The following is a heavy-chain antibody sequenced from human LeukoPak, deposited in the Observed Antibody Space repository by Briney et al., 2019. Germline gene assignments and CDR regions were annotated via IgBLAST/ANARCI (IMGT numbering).Heavy chain of an antibody. D-gene: IGHD1-26*01. Sequence: ASVKVSCKASGYTFTSYYMHWVRQAPGQGLEWMGIINPSGGSTSYARKFQGRVTMTRDTSTSTVYMELSSLRSEDTAVYYCARAQSGSYLGNWFDPWGQGTLVTVSS. J-gene: IGHJ5*02. V-gene: IGHV1-46*01. CDR1: GYTFTSYY. CDR3: ARAQSGSYLGNWFDP. CDR2: INPSGGST.